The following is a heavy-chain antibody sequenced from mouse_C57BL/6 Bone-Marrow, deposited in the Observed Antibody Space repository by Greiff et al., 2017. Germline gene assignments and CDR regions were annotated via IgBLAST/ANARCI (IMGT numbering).Heavy chain of an antibody. CDR3: ARSAYYSNLYAMDY. CDR1: GYTFTSYW. D-gene: IGHD2-5*01. Sequence: QVQLQQPGAELVMPGASVKLSCKASGYTFTSYWMHWVKQRPGQGLEWIGESDPSDSYTNYNQKFKGKSTLTVDKSSRTAYMQLSSLTSEDSAVYYCARSAYYSNLYAMDYWGQGTSGTVSS. V-gene: IGHV1-69*01. J-gene: IGHJ4*01. CDR2: SDPSDSYT.